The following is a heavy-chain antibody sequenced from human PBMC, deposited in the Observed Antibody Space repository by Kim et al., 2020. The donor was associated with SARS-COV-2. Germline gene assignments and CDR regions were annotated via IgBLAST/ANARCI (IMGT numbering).Heavy chain of an antibody. J-gene: IGHJ4*01. CDR2: MNPVSGIT. V-gene: IGHV1-8*01. Sequence: ASVKVSCKASGYIFTSNAINWVRQAPGQGLEWMGWMNPVSGITGFAQKFQGRLTMTSNTSISTAYMELSSLRSEDTAVYFCARGGNWSRHWGYGTLGTVS. CDR1: GYIFTSNA. CDR3: ARGGNWSRH.